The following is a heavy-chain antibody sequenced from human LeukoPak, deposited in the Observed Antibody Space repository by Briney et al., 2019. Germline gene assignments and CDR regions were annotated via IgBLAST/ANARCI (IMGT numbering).Heavy chain of an antibody. CDR3: AVRVTKGSWSAFDI. CDR1: GFTLSSNF. D-gene: IGHD4-17*01. Sequence: GSLRLSCAASGFTLSSNFMTWVRQAPGKGLEWVSVIHTGGATYYIDSVKGRFTISRDDPKNTFYLHMNSLRSEDAAVYYCAVRVTKGSWSAFDIWGQGTRVTVSS. J-gene: IGHJ3*02. V-gene: IGHV3-66*01. CDR2: IHTGGAT.